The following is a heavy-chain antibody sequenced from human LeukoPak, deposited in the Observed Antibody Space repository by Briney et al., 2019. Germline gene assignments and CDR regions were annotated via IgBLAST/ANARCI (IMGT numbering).Heavy chain of an antibody. CDR1: GFTFSSYG. Sequence: GGSLRLSCAASGFTFSSYGMHWVRQAPGKGLEWAAVISYDGSNKYYADSVKGRFTISRDNSKNTLYLQMNSLRAEDTAVYYCAKSGGDYYDSSGRFDYWGQGTLVTVSS. D-gene: IGHD3-22*01. CDR3: AKSGGDYYDSSGRFDY. V-gene: IGHV3-30*18. CDR2: ISYDGSNK. J-gene: IGHJ4*02.